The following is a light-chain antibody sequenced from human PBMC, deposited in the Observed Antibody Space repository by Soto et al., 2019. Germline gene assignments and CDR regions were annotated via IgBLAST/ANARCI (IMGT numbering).Light chain of an antibody. V-gene: IGKV1-17*01. CDR1: QGIGGD. CDR2: ATS. J-gene: IGKJ1*01. Sequence: DIQRTQSPSSLSASVGDRVTITCRASQGIGGDAGWYQQRPGKPPKRLLYATSTLQSGIPSRFSGGGFETEFTLTISSLQHEDFATYYCVQHNSYPRTFGQGTRVEMK. CDR3: VQHNSYPRT.